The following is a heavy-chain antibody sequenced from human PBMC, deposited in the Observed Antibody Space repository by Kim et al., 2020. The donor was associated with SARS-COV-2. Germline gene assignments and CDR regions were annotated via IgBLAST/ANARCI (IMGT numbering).Heavy chain of an antibody. CDR2: NK. V-gene: IGHV3-33*01. J-gene: IGHJ4*02. D-gene: IGHD6-13*01. Sequence: NKYYADAVKGRFTISRDNSKSTLYLQMNSLRAEDTAVYYCARGPHITADRWGRGTLVTVSS. CDR3: ARGPHITADR.